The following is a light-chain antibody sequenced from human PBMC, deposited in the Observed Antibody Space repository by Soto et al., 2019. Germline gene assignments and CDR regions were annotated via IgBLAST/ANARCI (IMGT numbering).Light chain of an antibody. CDR3: QQYDRWPMT. CDR1: YTVGSN. J-gene: IGKJ5*01. Sequence: EIVLTQSPGTLSLSPGERATLSCRASYTVGSNLAFYQQKAGQAPRLLIYRASTRASGIAARFSGSGSGTEFTLTIASLQSEDFAVYYCQQYDRWPMTFGQGTRLEI. V-gene: IGKV3-15*01. CDR2: RAS.